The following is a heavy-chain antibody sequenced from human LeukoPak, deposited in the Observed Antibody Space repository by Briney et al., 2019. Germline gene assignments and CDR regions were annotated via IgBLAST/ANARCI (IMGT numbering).Heavy chain of an antibody. CDR2: IYTSGST. V-gene: IGHV4-61*02. CDR1: GGSISSGSYY. D-gene: IGHD4-23*01. J-gene: IGHJ4*02. Sequence: SQTLSLTCTVSGGSISSGSYYWSWIRQPAGKGLEWIGRIYTSGSTNYNPSLKSRVTISVDTSKNQFSLKLSSVTAADTAVYYCARVVTFRFDYWGQGTLVTVSS. CDR3: ARVVTFRFDY.